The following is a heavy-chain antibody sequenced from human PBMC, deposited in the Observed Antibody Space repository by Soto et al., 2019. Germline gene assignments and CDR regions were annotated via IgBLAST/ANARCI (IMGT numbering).Heavy chain of an antibody. V-gene: IGHV3-53*01. CDR1: GFTVSSSY. D-gene: IGHD2-8*02. Sequence: SLRLSCATSGFTVSSSYMSWVRQAPGMGLEWVSVILTGGGTHYADSVKGRFTVSRDNSQNTVYLQMNNLRGEDTATYYCARGYWRLRESYYFDSWGQGTLVTVPQ. CDR2: ILTGGGT. J-gene: IGHJ4*02. CDR3: ARGYWRLRESYYFDS.